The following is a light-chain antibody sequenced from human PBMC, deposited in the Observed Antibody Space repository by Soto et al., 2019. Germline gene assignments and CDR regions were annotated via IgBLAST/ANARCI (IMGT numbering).Light chain of an antibody. V-gene: IGLV1-44*01. Sequence: QSVLTQPPSASGTPGQRVTISCSGRSSNIGSNTVNWYQQLPGTAPTLLIHNNNQRPSGVPDRFSGSKSGTSATLAISGLQSEDEADYYCAAWDDTLNGYVLFGGGTKVTVL. CDR2: NNN. J-gene: IGLJ2*01. CDR3: AAWDDTLNGYVL. CDR1: SSNIGSNT.